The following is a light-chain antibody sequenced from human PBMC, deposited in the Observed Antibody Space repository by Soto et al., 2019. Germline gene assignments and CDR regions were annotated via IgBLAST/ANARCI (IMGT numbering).Light chain of an antibody. V-gene: IGKV2-30*01. CDR1: QSLVFSDGNAY. CDR3: MQATHWPPT. Sequence: DVVMTQSPLSLPVTLGQPASISCKSSQSLVFSDGNAYLNWFQQRPGQSPRRLIYRASNRDSGVPDRFSGSWSGKDFTLPINGVEAEDVGVYYCMQATHWPPTFGRGTRVEIK. CDR2: RAS. J-gene: IGKJ1*01.